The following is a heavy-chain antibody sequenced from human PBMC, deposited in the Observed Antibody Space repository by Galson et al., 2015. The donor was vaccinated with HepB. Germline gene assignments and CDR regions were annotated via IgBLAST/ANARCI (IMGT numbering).Heavy chain of an antibody. V-gene: IGHV3-43D*03. J-gene: IGHJ4*02. CDR1: GFTFDDYA. CDR2: INWDGSSA. D-gene: IGHD3-3*01. CDR3: GKDRGMSALDY. Sequence: SLRLSCAASGFTFDDYAMHWVRQAPGKGLEWVSLINWDGSSAYYAASVKGRFTISRDNGKNLVFLQMNSLRAEDTALYYCGKDRGMSALDYWGQGTLVTDSS.